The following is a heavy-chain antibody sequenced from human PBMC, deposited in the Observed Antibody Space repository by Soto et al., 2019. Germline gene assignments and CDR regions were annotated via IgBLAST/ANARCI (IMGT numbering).Heavy chain of an antibody. D-gene: IGHD3-10*01. Sequence: EVQLVESGGGLVQPGGSLRLSCAASGFTFSSYSMNWVRQAPGKGLEWVSYISSSSCTIYYADSVKGRFTISRDNAKNSLYLQMNSLRAEDTAVYYCARDRARYYGSGSYPPDYWGQGTLVTVSS. CDR2: ISSSSCTI. J-gene: IGHJ4*02. CDR1: GFTFSSYS. CDR3: ARDRARYYGSGSYPPDY. V-gene: IGHV3-48*01.